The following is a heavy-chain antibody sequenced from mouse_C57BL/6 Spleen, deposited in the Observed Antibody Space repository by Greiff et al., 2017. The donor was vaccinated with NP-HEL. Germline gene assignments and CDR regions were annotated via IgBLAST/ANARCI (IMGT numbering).Heavy chain of an antibody. CDR1: GYTFTSYW. J-gene: IGHJ3*01. D-gene: IGHD1-1*01. CDR3: ARGDYYGSPFAY. Sequence: QVQLKQSGAELVMPGASVKLSCKASGYTFTSYWMHWVKQRPGQGLEWIGEIDPSDSYTNYNQKFKGKSTLTVDKSSSTAYMQLSSLTSEDSAVYYCARGDYYGSPFAYWGQGTLVTVSA. V-gene: IGHV1-69*01. CDR2: IDPSDSYT.